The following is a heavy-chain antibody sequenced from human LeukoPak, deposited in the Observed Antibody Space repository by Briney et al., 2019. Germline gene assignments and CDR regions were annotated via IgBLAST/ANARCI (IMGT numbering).Heavy chain of an antibody. V-gene: IGHV3-23*01. CDR3: AKSSTIFGVADAFDF. D-gene: IGHD3-3*01. Sequence: PGGSLRLSCAASGFTFSSYAMSWVRQAPGKGLEWVSAISGSGGSTYYADSVKGRFTISRDNSKNTLYLQMNSLRAEDTAVYYCAKSSTIFGVADAFDFWGQGTMVTVSS. CDR1: GFTFSSYA. J-gene: IGHJ3*01. CDR2: ISGSGGST.